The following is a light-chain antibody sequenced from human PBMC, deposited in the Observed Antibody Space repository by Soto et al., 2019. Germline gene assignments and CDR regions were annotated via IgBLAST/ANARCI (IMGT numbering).Light chain of an antibody. J-gene: IGKJ2*01. CDR3: PQANSLPHL. V-gene: IGKV1D-12*01. CDR2: AAS. Sequence: DIQMTQSPSSVSASVGDRVTITCRASQGISSWLAWYQQKPGKAPKLLIYAASSLQSGVPSRFSGRGSGTALHLNISSLQPEDFAAYYCPQANSLPHLFGQGPKLEI. CDR1: QGISSW.